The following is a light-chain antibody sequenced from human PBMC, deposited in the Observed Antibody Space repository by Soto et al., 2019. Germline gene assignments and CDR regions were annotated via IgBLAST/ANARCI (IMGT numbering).Light chain of an antibody. V-gene: IGKV3-15*01. J-gene: IGKJ5*01. CDR2: GAS. CDR1: QSVSSN. Sequence: EIVMTQSPATLSVSPGERATLSCRASQSVSSNLAWYQQKPGQAPRLLIYGASTKATGIPARFSGSGSGTEFTLTISSLQSEDFAVYYCQQYNSCPPFTVGQGTRLEIK. CDR3: QQYNSCPPFT.